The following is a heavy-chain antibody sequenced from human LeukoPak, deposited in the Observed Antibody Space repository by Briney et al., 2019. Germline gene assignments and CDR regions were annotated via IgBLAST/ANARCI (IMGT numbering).Heavy chain of an antibody. CDR2: ISYDGSNK. V-gene: IGHV3-30*18. CDR1: GFTFSSYV. J-gene: IGHJ4*02. CDR3: AKDLTEWVVPAAMPGYYNDSGIDY. Sequence: SGGSLRLSCAASGFTFSSYVMHWVRQAPGKGLEWVAVISYDGSNKYYADSVKGRFTISRDNSKNTLYLQMNSLRAEDTAVYYCAKDLTEWVVPAAMPGYYNDSGIDYWGQGTLVTVSS. D-gene: IGHD2-2*01.